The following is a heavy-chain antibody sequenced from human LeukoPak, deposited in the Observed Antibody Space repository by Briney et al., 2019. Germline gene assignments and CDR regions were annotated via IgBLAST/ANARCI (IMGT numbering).Heavy chain of an antibody. Sequence: GGSLRLSCAASGLTFSSHWMHWVRQAPGKGLVWVSRITNDGSSTTYADSVKGRFTISRDNAKNMLYLQVNSLRAEDTAVYYCARVVAGITVDIEIDYWGQGTLVTVSS. CDR2: ITNDGSST. V-gene: IGHV3-74*01. CDR1: GLTFSSHW. J-gene: IGHJ4*02. CDR3: ARVVAGITVDIEIDY. D-gene: IGHD6-19*01.